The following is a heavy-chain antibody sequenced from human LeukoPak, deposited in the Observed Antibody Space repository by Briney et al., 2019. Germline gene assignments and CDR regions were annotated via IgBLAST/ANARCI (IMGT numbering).Heavy chain of an antibody. Sequence: PGGSLRLSCAASGFTFSSYSMNWARQAPGKGLEWVSYISSSSSTIYYADSVKGRFTISRDNAKNSLYLQMNSLRAEDTAVYYCARGGSGLDYWGQGTLVTVSS. CDR2: ISSSSSTI. CDR3: ARGGSGLDY. CDR1: GFTFSSYS. V-gene: IGHV3-48*04. J-gene: IGHJ4*02. D-gene: IGHD6-19*01.